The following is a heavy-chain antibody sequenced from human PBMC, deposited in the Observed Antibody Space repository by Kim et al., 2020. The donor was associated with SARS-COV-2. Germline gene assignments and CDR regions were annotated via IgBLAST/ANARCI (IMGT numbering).Heavy chain of an antibody. CDR1: GFTFSSYA. D-gene: IGHD3-10*01. Sequence: GGSLRLSCAASGFTFSSYAMHWVRQAPGKGLEWVAVLSYDGSNKYYAASVKGRFTISRDNSKNTLYLQRNSLRAEATAVYYCARPGGSGSYFSWFDPWGQGTLVTVSS. V-gene: IGHV3-30-3*01. CDR3: ARPGGSGSYFSWFDP. J-gene: IGHJ5*02. CDR2: LSYDGSNK.